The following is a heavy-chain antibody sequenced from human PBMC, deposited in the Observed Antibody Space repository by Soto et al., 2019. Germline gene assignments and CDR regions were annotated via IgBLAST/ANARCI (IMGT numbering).Heavy chain of an antibody. CDR3: VKGPRYYDFWSGYVPPDP. V-gene: IGHV3-64D*06. CDR2: ISSNGGNT. CDR1: GFIFSNYA. D-gene: IGHD3-3*01. Sequence: PGGSLRLSCSASGFIFSNYAIHWVRQAPGKGLEYVSAISSNGGNTYYADSVKGRFTISRDNSKNTLYLQMSSLRAEDTAVYYCVKGPRYYDFWSGYVPPDPWGQGTLVTVSS. J-gene: IGHJ5*02.